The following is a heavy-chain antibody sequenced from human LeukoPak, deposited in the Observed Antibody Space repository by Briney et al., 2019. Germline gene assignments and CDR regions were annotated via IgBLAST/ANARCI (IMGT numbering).Heavy chain of an antibody. J-gene: IGHJ4*02. D-gene: IGHD6-19*01. V-gene: IGHV4-39*07. CDR2: IYYSGST. CDR3: AGARGWYYFDY. CDR1: GGSISSSSYY. Sequence: KPSETLSLTCTVSGGSISSSSYYWGWNRQPPGKGLEWIGSIYYSGSTYYHPSLKSRVTISVDTSKNQFSLKLSSVTAADTAVYYCAGARGWYYFDYWGQGTLVTVSS.